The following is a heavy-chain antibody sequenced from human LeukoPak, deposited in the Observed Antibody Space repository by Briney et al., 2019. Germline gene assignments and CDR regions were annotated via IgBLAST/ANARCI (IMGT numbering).Heavy chain of an antibody. D-gene: IGHD5-12*01. J-gene: IGHJ4*02. CDR3: ATDRGYEGVFDY. CDR1: GYTLTELS. CDR2: FDPEDGET. Sequence: ASVKVSCKVSGYTLTELSMHWVRQAPGKGLEWMGGFDPEDGETIYAQKFQGRVTMTEDTSTDTDYMELSSLRSEDTAVYYCATDRGYEGVFDYWGQGTLVTVSS. V-gene: IGHV1-24*01.